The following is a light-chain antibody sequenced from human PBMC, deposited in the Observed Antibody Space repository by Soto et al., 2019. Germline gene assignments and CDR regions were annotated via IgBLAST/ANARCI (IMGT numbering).Light chain of an antibody. CDR3: QQYYSTPLT. V-gene: IGKV4-1*01. J-gene: IGKJ4*01. CDR1: QSVLYSSNNKNY. CDR2: WAS. Sequence: DIVMTQSPDSLAVSLGERATINCKSSQSVLYSSNNKNYLAWYQQKAGQPPKLLIYWASTRESGVPDRFSGGWAGTDFNRTISSLLAEDVAVYCCQQYYSTPLTFGGGTKVEIK.